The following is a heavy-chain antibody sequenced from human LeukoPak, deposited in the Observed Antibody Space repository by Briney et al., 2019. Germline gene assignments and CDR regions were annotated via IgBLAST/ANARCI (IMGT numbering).Heavy chain of an antibody. D-gene: IGHD2-2*01. Sequence: GGSLRLSCAASGFTFSTYSMNWVRLAPGKGLEWVSYISSSSSTIYYADSVKGRFTISRDNAKNSLYLQMNSLRAEDTAVYYCARVPGYCSSTTCYYYFDYWGQGTLVTVSS. CDR3: ARVPGYCSSTTCYYYFDY. CDR1: GFTFSTYS. CDR2: ISSSSSTI. V-gene: IGHV3-48*04. J-gene: IGHJ4*02.